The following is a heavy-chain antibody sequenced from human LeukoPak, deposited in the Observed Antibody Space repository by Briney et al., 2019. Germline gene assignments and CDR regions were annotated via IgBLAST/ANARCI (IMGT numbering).Heavy chain of an antibody. CDR2: ISGSGGSA. D-gene: IGHD1-1*01. J-gene: IGHJ4*02. CDR3: AKDTRPTS. CDR1: GFTFSIYT. Sequence: GGSLRLSCVASGFTFSIYTMSWVRQAPGKGLEWVSAISGSGGSAYYADSVKGRFTISRDNSKNTLYLQMNSLRAEDTAVYYCAKDTRPTSWGQGTLVTVSS. V-gene: IGHV3-23*01.